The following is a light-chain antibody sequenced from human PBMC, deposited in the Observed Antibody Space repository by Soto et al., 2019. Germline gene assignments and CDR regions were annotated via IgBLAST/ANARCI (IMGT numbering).Light chain of an antibody. J-gene: IGKJ4*01. CDR3: QQYYVTPLT. CDR2: WAS. Sequence: DIVMTQSPDSLAVSLGERATINCKSSQNILYNSNNKNYLAWYQQKAGQPPKLPIYWASTRESGVPDRFSGSGSGTDFTLTISSLQAEDVAVYYCQQYYVTPLTFGGGTKVEF. CDR1: QNILYNSNNKNY. V-gene: IGKV4-1*01.